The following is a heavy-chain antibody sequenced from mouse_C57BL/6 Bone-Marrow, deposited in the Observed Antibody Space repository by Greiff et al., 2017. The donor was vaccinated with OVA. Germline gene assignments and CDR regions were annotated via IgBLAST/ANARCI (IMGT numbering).Heavy chain of an antibody. V-gene: IGHV2-5*01. CDR3: AKRWYYGSSYAMDY. CDR2: IWRGGST. Sequence: QVQLQQSGPGLVQPSQSLSITCTVSGFSLTSYGVHWVRQSPGKGLEWLGVIWRGGSTDYNAAFMSRLSITKDNSKSQVFFKMNSLQADDTAIYYCAKRWYYGSSYAMDYWGQGTSVTVSS. J-gene: IGHJ4*01. CDR1: GFSLTSYG. D-gene: IGHD1-1*01.